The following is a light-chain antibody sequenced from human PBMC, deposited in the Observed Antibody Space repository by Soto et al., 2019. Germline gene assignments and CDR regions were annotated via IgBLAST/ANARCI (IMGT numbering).Light chain of an antibody. J-gene: IGKJ3*01. CDR3: QHYGGSFI. CDR1: QSINSKS. V-gene: IGKV3-20*01. Sequence: IVLTQSPGTLSLSPGEGATVSCRVSQSINSKSLVWYQRKFGQAPRLLIYNTSTRTTGIPDRFSGSWSGTDLTLSISGLEPEDFAVYYCQHYGGSFIFGPGNKVD. CDR2: NTS.